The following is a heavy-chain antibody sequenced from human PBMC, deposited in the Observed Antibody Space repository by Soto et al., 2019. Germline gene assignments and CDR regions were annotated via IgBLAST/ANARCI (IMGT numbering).Heavy chain of an antibody. CDR3: ARRYGAAFDD. D-gene: IGHD4-17*01. CDR2: IYYSGTT. J-gene: IGHJ4*02. Sequence: QVQLQESGPGLVKPSETLSLTCTVSGVSISSYYWSWIRQPPGEGPDWIGYIYYSGTTNYNPSLKSRVTISVDTSKNQLSLKLSSVTAADTAVYYCARRYGAAFDDWGQGTLVTVSS. CDR1: GVSISSYY. V-gene: IGHV4-59*01.